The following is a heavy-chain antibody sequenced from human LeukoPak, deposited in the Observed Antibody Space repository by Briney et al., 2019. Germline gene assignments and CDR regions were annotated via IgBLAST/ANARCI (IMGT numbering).Heavy chain of an antibody. V-gene: IGHV4-59*01. CDR2: IYYSGST. D-gene: IGHD6-19*01. J-gene: IGHJ3*02. CDR1: GGSISGYH. Sequence: SETLSLTCTVSGGSISGYHWSWIRQPPGKGLEWIGYIYYSGSTNYNPSLKSRVTISVDTSKNQFSLKLSSVTAADTAVYYCARSGIAVAGPDAFDIWGQGTMVTVSS. CDR3: ARSGIAVAGPDAFDI.